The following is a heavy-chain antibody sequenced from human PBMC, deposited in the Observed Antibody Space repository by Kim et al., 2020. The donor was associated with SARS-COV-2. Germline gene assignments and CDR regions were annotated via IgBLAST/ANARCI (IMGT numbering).Heavy chain of an antibody. CDR3: ARERAGYDYVWGSYRYTDY. V-gene: IGHV4-59*13. CDR2: IYYSGST. Sequence: SETLSLTCTVSGGSISSYYWSWIRQPPGKGLEWIGYIYYSGSTNYNPSLKSRVTISVDTSKNQFSLKLSSVTAADTAVYYCARERAGYDYVWGSYRYTDYWGQGTLVTVSS. CDR1: GGSISSYY. D-gene: IGHD3-16*02. J-gene: IGHJ4*02.